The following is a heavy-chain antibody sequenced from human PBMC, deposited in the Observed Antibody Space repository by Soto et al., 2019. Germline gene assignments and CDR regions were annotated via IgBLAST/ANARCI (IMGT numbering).Heavy chain of an antibody. CDR2: ISYHGSNK. CDR3: AKDYGRGCDWLVVGGASDI. Sequence: QVQVVESGGGVVQPGRSLRLSCAASGFTFSSYGMHWVRQAPGKGLEWVAVISYHGSNKYYADSVKGRFTISRDNSKNXLXLQRSSRRTEYTAVLYCAKDYGRGCDWLVVGGASDIWGQGTLVTVSS. J-gene: IGHJ3*02. CDR1: GFTFSSYG. D-gene: IGHD6-19*01. V-gene: IGHV3-30*18.